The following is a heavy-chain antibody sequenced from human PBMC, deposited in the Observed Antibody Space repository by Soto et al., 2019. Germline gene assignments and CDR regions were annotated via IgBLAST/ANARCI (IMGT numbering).Heavy chain of an antibody. CDR2: ISYDGSNK. J-gene: IGHJ6*02. D-gene: IGHD1-26*01. V-gene: IGHV3-30*18. CDR1: GFTFSSYG. Sequence: VGSLRLSCAASGFTFSSYGMHWVRQAPGKGLEWVAVISYDGSNKYYADSVKGRFTISRDNSKNTLYLQMNSLRAEDTAVYYCAKDQRIVGATWYYYGMDVWGQGTTVTVSS. CDR3: AKDQRIVGATWYYYGMDV.